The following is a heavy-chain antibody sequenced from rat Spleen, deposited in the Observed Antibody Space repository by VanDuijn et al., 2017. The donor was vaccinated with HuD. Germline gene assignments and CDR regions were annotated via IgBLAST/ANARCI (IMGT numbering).Heavy chain of an antibody. D-gene: IGHD1-10*01. CDR1: GFTFSDYY. V-gene: IGHV5-22*01. CDR2: ISYGDSSGHSGT. CDR3: TRRGYNNYWDY. Sequence: EVQLVESDGGLVQPGKSLKLSCAASGFTFSDYYMAWVRQAPTTGLEWVATISYGDSSGHSGTYYRDSVKGRFTISRDNAKSTLYLQMNSLRSEDTATYYCTRRGYNNYWDYWGQGVMVTVSS. J-gene: IGHJ2*01.